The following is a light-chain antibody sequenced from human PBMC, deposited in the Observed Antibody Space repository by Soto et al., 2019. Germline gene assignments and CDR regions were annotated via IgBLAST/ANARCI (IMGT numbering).Light chain of an antibody. CDR2: KAS. Sequence: DIQMTQSPSPLSASVGDRVTITCRASQSVSSWLAWYQQKPGKAPKLLIYKASSLESGVPSRFSGSGSGTELTLTISSLQPDDFATYYCQQYNSYSSYTFGQGTKVDIK. V-gene: IGKV1-5*03. CDR1: QSVSSW. CDR3: QQYNSYSSYT. J-gene: IGKJ2*01.